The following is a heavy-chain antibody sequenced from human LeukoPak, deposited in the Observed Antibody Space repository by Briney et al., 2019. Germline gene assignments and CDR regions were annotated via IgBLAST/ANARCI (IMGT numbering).Heavy chain of an antibody. Sequence: GGSLRLSCAASGYTFSHYAMHWVRQAPGKGLEWVAVISYDGSHQYSADSVKGRLSISRDNSRHTLYLQMNSLRPEDTAVYYCARARNGTLKYWGQGTLVIVSS. D-gene: IGHD1-26*01. V-gene: IGHV3-30*01. J-gene: IGHJ4*02. CDR2: ISYDGSHQ. CDR1: GYTFSHYA. CDR3: ARARNGTLKY.